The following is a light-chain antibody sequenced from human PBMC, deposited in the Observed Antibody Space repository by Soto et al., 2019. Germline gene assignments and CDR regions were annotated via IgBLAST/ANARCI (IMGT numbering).Light chain of an antibody. CDR2: DVS. CDR3: SSYTSSSTYV. V-gene: IGLV2-14*01. J-gene: IGLJ1*01. Sequence: QSALTQPASGSGSPGQSITISCTGTSSDVGGYNYVSWYQQHPGKAPKLMIYDVSNRPSGVSNRFSGSKSGNTAPLTISGLQAEDEDDYYCSSYTSSSTYVFGTGTKVTVL. CDR1: SSDVGGYNY.